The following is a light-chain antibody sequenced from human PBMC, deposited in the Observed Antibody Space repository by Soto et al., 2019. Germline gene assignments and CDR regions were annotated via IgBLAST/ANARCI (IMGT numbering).Light chain of an antibody. Sequence: QSVLTQQPSVSGAPGQTVTISCTGSSSNIGSGYDVHWYQQLPGTAPKLLIYGNNNRPSGVPDRFSGSKSGTSASLAISGLQAEDEADYYCQSYDSTLSTSEVVFGGGTQLTVL. CDR3: QSYDSTLSTSEVV. CDR1: SSNIGSGYD. CDR2: GNN. J-gene: IGLJ2*01. V-gene: IGLV1-40*01.